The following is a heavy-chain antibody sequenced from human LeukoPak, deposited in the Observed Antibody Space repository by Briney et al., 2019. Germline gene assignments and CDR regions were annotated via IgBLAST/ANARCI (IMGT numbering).Heavy chain of an antibody. CDR3: ARTTEGGYTYDYFYYYYMDV. Sequence: SGTLSLTCTVSGDSISSHKWWWCWVRQPPGKGLEWIGEISHSGSTSYNPSLKSRVTIAADMSKNQFSLSLTSVTAADTAVYYCARTTEGGYTYDYFYYYYMDVWGKGTTVTISS. CDR1: GDSISSHKW. J-gene: IGHJ6*03. D-gene: IGHD5-18*01. V-gene: IGHV4-4*02. CDR2: ISHSGST.